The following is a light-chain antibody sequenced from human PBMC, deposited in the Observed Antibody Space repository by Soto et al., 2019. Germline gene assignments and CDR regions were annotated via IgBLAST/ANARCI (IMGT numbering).Light chain of an antibody. CDR3: SSYAGSTPYV. CDR2: END. CDR1: SSNIGNYY. Sequence: QSVLTQPPSVSAAPGQKVTMSCSGGSSNIGNYYVSWHQQLPGTAPKLLIYENDKRPSGVPDRFSGSKSGNTASLTVSGLQAEDEADYYCSSYAGSTPYVFGTGTKVTVL. V-gene: IGLV1-51*02. J-gene: IGLJ1*01.